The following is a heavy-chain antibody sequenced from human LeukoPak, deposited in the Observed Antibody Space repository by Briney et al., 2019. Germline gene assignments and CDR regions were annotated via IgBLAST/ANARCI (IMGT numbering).Heavy chain of an antibody. V-gene: IGHV1-46*01. CDR1: GYTFTSYY. Sequence: ASVKVSCKASGYTFTSYYMHWVRQAPGQGLEWMGIINPSDGSTSYAQKFQGRVTMTRDTSTSTVYMELSSLRSEDTAVYYCAKDGDPSGVRGVMGYYFDYWGQGTLVTVSS. CDR2: INPSDGST. D-gene: IGHD3-10*01. CDR3: AKDGDPSGVRGVMGYYFDY. J-gene: IGHJ4*02.